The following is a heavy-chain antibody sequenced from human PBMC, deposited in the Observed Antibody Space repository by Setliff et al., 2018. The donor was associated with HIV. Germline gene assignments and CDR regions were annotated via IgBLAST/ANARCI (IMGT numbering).Heavy chain of an antibody. J-gene: IGHJ1*01. D-gene: IGHD2-21*02. V-gene: IGHV4-39*01. CDR1: GGSINSDNYY. Sequence: KPSETLSLTCSVSGGSINSDNYYWGWIRQAPGKGLEWIGSIYYSGTTYYNPSLRGRVTISVDRSRNQFSLTLNSVTAADTATYYCASRGIVVVTMSMPDEFFVHWGHGTRVTAPQ. CDR3: ASRGIVVVTMSMPDEFFVH. CDR2: IYYSGTT.